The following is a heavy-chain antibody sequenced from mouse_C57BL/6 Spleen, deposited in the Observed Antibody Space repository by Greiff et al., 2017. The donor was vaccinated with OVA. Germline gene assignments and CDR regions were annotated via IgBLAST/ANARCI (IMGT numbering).Heavy chain of an antibody. Sequence: QVQLQQSGAELVKPGASVKLSCKASGYTFTSYWMHWVKQRPGQGLEWIGMIHPNSGSTNYNEKFKSKATLTVDKSSSTAYMQLSSLTSEDSAVYYCARTGLSYAMDYWGQGTSVTVSS. CDR2: IHPNSGST. D-gene: IGHD1-1*02. CDR1: GYTFTSYW. V-gene: IGHV1-64*01. CDR3: ARTGLSYAMDY. J-gene: IGHJ4*01.